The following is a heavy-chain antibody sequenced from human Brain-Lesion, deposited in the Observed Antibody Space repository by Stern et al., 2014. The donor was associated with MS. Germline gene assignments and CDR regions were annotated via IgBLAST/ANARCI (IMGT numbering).Heavy chain of an antibody. CDR2: INANTGGT. J-gene: IGHJ6*02. Sequence: VQLVESGAEVKEPGASVKVACKTSGYIFTGYYLHWVRHAPGQGLEWMAWINANTGGTKYSQKFQRRVTLTRDTSIGSAFAALCSLTSDDTAVYYCARDQRGITIFGVVTDYYYLGMDVWGQGTTVTVFS. D-gene: IGHD3-3*01. V-gene: IGHV1-2*02. CDR3: ARDQRGITIFGVVTDYYYLGMDV. CDR1: GYIFTGYY.